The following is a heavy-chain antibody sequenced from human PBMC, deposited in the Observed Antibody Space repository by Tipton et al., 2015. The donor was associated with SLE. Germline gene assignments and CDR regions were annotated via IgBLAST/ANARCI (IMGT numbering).Heavy chain of an antibody. Sequence: SLRLSCAASGFTFRNYAIHWVRQVPGKGLEWVSGLNWDTGRIDYADSVRGRFTISRDNAKNSLYLQMNSLRAEDTAVYYCSRDVAQNNFYGSGYSYWGQGTLLTVSS. D-gene: IGHD2-15*01. CDR3: SRDVAQNNFYGSGYSY. CDR2: LNWDTGRI. V-gene: IGHV3-9*01. CDR1: GFTFRNYA. J-gene: IGHJ4*02.